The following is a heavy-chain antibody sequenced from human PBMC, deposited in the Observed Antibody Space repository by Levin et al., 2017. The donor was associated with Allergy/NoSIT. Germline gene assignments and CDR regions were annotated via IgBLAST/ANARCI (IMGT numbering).Heavy chain of an antibody. CDR3: ARGGLGYCSGGSCPPGDY. CDR1: GGSISSGGYY. V-gene: IGHV4-31*03. CDR2: IYYSGST. Sequence: SQTLSLTCTVSGGSISSGGYYWSWIRQHPGKGLEWIGYIYYSGSTYYNPSLKSRVTISVDTSKNQFSLKLSSVTAADTAVYYCARGGLGYCSGGSCPPGDYWGQGTLVTVSS. J-gene: IGHJ4*02. D-gene: IGHD2-15*01.